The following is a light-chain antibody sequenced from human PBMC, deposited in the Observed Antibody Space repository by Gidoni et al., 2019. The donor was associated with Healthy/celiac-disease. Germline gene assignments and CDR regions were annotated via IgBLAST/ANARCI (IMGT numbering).Light chain of an antibody. CDR2: KDS. CDR3: QSADSSGTYVV. Sequence: SYELTQPPSVSVSPGQTARITCSGDALPKQYAYWYQQKPGQAPVLVIYKDSERPSGIFERFSGSSSGTTVTLTISGVQAEDEADYYGQSADSSGTYVVFGGGTKLTVV. CDR1: ALPKQY. V-gene: IGLV3-25*03. J-gene: IGLJ2*01.